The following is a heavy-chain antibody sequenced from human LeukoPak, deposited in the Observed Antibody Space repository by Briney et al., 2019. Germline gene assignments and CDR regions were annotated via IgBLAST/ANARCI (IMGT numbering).Heavy chain of an antibody. D-gene: IGHD3-3*01. Sequence: SETLSLTCAVYGGSFSGYYWSWIRQPPGKGLEWIGEINHSGSTNYNPSLKSRVTMSVDTSKNQFSLKLSSVTAADTAVYYCARDQRRLEFGVGYYYGMDVWGQGTTVTVSS. CDR2: INHSGST. CDR3: ARDQRRLEFGVGYYYGMDV. CDR1: GGSFSGYY. V-gene: IGHV4-34*01. J-gene: IGHJ6*02.